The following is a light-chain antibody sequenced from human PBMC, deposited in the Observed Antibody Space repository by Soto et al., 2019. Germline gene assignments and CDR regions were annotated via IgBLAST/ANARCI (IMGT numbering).Light chain of an antibody. CDR3: QQYGSSPIT. CDR1: QTINSN. V-gene: IGKV3-15*01. Sequence: EVVLTQSPANQSVSPGERATLSCRASQTINSNLAWYQQKPGQAPRLLIYGASTRATGIPARFSGSGSGTEFTLTISSLQSEDFAVYYCQQYGSSPITFGQGTRLEIK. J-gene: IGKJ5*01. CDR2: GAS.